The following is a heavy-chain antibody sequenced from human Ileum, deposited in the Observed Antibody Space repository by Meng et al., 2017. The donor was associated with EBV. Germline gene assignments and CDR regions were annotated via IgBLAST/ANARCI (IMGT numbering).Heavy chain of an antibody. CDR2: VYHRGDT. CDR1: GDSISSDIW. Sequence: QVQLQESGPRLVKPSGTLSLTCTVSGDSISSDIWWSWVRQPPGKGLEWIGEVYHRGDTNYNPSLKSRVDISVDKSKNQFYLSLFSVTAADTAVYYCGRDQGRELINHWGQGTLVTVSS. V-gene: IGHV4-4*02. J-gene: IGHJ4*02. D-gene: IGHD1-7*01. CDR3: GRDQGRELINH.